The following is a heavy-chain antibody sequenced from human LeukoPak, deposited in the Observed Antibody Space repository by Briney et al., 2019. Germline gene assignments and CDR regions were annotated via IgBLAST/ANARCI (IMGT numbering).Heavy chain of an antibody. Sequence: PGGSLRLSCAASGFTFDDYAMSWVRQAPGKGLEWVSAISGGGGSTYYADSVKGRFTISRDNSKNTLYLQMNSLRAEDTAVYYCAKGLYWGSDTFAYYYYGMDVWGQGTTVTVSS. V-gene: IGHV3-23*01. CDR1: GFTFDDYA. J-gene: IGHJ6*02. D-gene: IGHD2-15*01. CDR2: ISGGGGST. CDR3: AKGLYWGSDTFAYYYYGMDV.